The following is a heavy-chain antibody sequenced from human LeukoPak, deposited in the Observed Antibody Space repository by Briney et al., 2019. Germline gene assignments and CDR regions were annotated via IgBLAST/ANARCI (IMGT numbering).Heavy chain of an antibody. V-gene: IGHV4-59*01. CDR2: IYYSGST. Sequence: SETLSLTCTVSGGSISTYYWSWMRQPPGRGLEWIGYIYYSGSTNHNPSLQSRVTISVDTSKSQFSLKLNSVTAADTAVYYCARGGVPGGFYGSFDYWGQGTLVSVSS. CDR1: GGSISTYY. J-gene: IGHJ4*02. CDR3: ARGGVPGGFYGSFDY. D-gene: IGHD3-3*01.